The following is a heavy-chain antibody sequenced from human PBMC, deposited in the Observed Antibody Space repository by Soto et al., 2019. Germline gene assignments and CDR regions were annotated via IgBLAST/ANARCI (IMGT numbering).Heavy chain of an antibody. V-gene: IGHV4-30-2*01. CDR1: ARSFSSGRYP. J-gene: IGHJ4*02. D-gene: IGHD2-2*01. CDR2: FYHGGST. Sequence: TVALSCAVSARSFSSGRYPWLWIRQPPGKGLEWIGYFYHGGSTYYNPYLKSRVTISIDSSNNQFSLKVSSVTAADTAVYYCARGDCSGTRCSFGYWGQGTLFT. CDR3: ARGDCSGTRCSFGY.